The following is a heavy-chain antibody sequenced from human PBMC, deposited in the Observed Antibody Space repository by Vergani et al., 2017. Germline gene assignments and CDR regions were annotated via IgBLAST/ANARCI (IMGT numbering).Heavy chain of an antibody. CDR3: VRLDSSGYFDY. Sequence: EVQLVQSGAEVKKPGESLKISCEGSGYTFTDYWVGWVRQKPGKGLEWMGVVYARDSITRYSLSFEGQVTISADKSINTAYLEWDSLRASDSAMYYCVRLDSSGYFDYWGQGTLVTVSS. D-gene: IGHD3-22*01. CDR2: VYARDSIT. CDR1: GYTFTDYW. V-gene: IGHV5-51*01. J-gene: IGHJ4*02.